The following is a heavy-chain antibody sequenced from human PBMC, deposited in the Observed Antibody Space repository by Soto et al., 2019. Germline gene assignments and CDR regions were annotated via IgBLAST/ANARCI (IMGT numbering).Heavy chain of an antibody. CDR2: IYYTGST. CDR1: GDSISTFY. CDR3: ARQRGNYFDY. Sequence: SETLSLTCTVSGDSISTFYWSCIRQPPGKGLEWIGYIYYTGSTNYNPSLKSRVTMSVDTSKKQFSLKLSSVTAADTAVYYCARQRGNYFDYWGQGSLVTVSS. J-gene: IGHJ4*02. V-gene: IGHV4-59*01. D-gene: IGHD3-10*01.